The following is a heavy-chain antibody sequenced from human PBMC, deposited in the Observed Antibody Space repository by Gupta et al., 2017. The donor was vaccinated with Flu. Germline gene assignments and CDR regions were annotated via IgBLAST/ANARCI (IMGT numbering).Heavy chain of an antibody. V-gene: IGHV1-69*01. D-gene: IGHD3-10*01. CDR1: GGTFSSYA. Sequence: QVQLVQSGAEVKKPGSSVKVSCKASGGTFSSYAISWVRQAPGQGLEWMGGIIPIFGTANYAQKFQGRVTITADESTSTAYMELSSLRSEDTAVYYCARPNYGSGSYYIEPKPYYYYGMDVWGQGTTVTVSS. CDR2: IIPIFGTA. CDR3: ARPNYGSGSYYIEPKPYYYYGMDV. J-gene: IGHJ6*02.